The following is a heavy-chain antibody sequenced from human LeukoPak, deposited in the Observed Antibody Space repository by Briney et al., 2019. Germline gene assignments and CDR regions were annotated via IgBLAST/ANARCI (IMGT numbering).Heavy chain of an antibody. J-gene: IGHJ2*01. D-gene: IGHD1-26*01. CDR1: GGSISSISHY. CDR3: ARDLVGATNWYFDL. Sequence: SETLSLTCTVSGGSISSISHYWVWIRQPPGKGLDWIGSIYYSGSTHYNPSLKSRVTISVDTSKNQFSLKLSSVTAADTAVYYCARDLVGATNWYFDLWGRGTLVTVSS. V-gene: IGHV4-39*07. CDR2: IYYSGST.